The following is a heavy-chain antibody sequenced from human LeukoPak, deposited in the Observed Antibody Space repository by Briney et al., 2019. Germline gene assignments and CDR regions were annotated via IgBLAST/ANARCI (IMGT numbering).Heavy chain of an antibody. CDR3: ARDNTSGYYDSSGYSPADY. CDR1: GYTFTSYG. V-gene: IGHV1-18*01. J-gene: IGHJ4*02. D-gene: IGHD3-22*01. Sequence: ASVKVSCKASGYTFTSYGISWVRQAPGQGLEWMGWISAYNGNTNYAQKLQGRVTMTTDTSTSTAYMELRSLRPDDTAVYYCARDNTSGYYDSSGYSPADYWGQGTLVTVSS. CDR2: ISAYNGNT.